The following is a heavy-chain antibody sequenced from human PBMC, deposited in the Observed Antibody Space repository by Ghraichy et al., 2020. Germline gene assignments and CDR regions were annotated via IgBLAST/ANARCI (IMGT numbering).Heavy chain of an antibody. V-gene: IGHV3-30*04. CDR2: ISYDGSNK. CDR3: ARGFIKAFDI. J-gene: IGHJ3*02. CDR1: GFTFSSYA. Sequence: GGSLRLSCAASGFTFSSYAMHWVRQAPGKGLEWVAVISYDGSNKYYADSVKGRFTISRDNSKNTLYLQMNSLRAEDTAVYYCARGFIKAFDIWGQGTMVTVSS.